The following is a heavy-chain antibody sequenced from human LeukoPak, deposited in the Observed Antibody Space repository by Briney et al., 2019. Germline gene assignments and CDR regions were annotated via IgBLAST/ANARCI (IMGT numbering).Heavy chain of an antibody. CDR1: GYTFISYG. Sequence: GASVKVSCKASGYTFISYGISWVRQAPGQGLEWMGWISAYNGNPKSAQNVQDRVTMTTDTSTSTAYMEERSLRSDDTAMYYCAIAEAHYYGAGNYYFTRGALDIWGQGTMVTVSS. V-gene: IGHV1-18*01. CDR3: AIAEAHYYGAGNYYFTRGALDI. J-gene: IGHJ3*02. CDR2: ISAYNGNP. D-gene: IGHD3-10*01.